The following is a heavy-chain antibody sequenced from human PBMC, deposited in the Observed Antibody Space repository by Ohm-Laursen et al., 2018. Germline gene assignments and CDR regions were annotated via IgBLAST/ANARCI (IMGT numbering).Heavy chain of an antibody. J-gene: IGHJ4*02. CDR2: ISAGGGNT. V-gene: IGHV3-23*01. CDR1: GITFSSYG. CDR3: AKRDVSNYHCFDS. D-gene: IGHD4-11*01. Sequence: SLRLSCTASGITFSSYGMHWVRQAPGKGLEWVSAISAGGGNTYYADSVKGRFTISRDNSKSTLYLQMNSLRAEDTAVYYCAKRDVSNYHCFDSWGQGTLVTVSS.